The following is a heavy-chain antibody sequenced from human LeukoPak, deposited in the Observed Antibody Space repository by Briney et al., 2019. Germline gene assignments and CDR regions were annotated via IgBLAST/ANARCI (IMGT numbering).Heavy chain of an antibody. CDR2: IYYSGST. D-gene: IGHD2-8*01. J-gene: IGHJ4*02. CDR1: GGSISSSSYY. CDR3: ASKPKGYCTNGVCYSVFDY. Sequence: PSETLSLNCTVSGGSISSSSYYWGWIRQPPGKGLEWIGSIYYSGSTYHNPSLKSRITISVDTSKNQFSLKLSSVTAADTAVYYCASKPKGYCTNGVCYSVFDYWGEGTLFTVSS. V-gene: IGHV4-39*01.